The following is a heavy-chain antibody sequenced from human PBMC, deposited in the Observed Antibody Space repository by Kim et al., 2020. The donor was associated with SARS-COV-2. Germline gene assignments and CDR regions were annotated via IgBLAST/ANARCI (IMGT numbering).Heavy chain of an antibody. D-gene: IGHD4-4*01. CDR3: ARGTLASHDYSSNVRYFDF. CDR2: IRPSNGNT. V-gene: IGHV1-18*04. Sequence: ASVKVSCKSSGNTFTTYAITWVRQAPGQGLEWMAWIRPSNGNTRFADRFQGRVTMTTDTSTSTAYIELRILRSDDTAVYYCARGTLASHDYSSNVRYFDFWGQGTLVTVSS. CDR1: GNTFTTYA. J-gene: IGHJ4*02.